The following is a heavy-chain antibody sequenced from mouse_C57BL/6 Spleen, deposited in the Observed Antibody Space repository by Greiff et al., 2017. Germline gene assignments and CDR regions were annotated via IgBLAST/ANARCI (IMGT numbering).Heavy chain of an antibody. CDR3: TRRLYSNYWYFDV. J-gene: IGHJ1*03. CDR1: GYTFTDYE. Sequence: VQRVESGAELVRPGASVTLSCKASGYTFTDYEMHWVKQTPVHGLEWIGAIDPETGGTAYNQKFKGKAILTADKSSSTAYMELRSLTSEDSAVYYCTRRLYSNYWYFDVWGTGTTVTVSS. CDR2: IDPETGGT. V-gene: IGHV1-15*01. D-gene: IGHD2-5*01.